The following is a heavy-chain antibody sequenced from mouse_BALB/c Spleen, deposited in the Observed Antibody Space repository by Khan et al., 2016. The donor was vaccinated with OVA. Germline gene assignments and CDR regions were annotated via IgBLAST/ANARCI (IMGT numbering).Heavy chain of an antibody. J-gene: IGHJ4*01. V-gene: IGHV3-2*02. D-gene: IGHD1-1*01. CDR1: GYSITSNYA. CDR2: ISYSGST. Sequence: EVQLQESGPGLVKPSQSLSLTCTVNGYSITSNYAWNWIRQFPGNKLEWMGYISYSGSTNYNPSLKSRLSITRDTSKNQFFLLLQSVTTEDSATYYCARGNYYGYALDYWGQGTSVTVS. CDR3: ARGNYYGYALDY.